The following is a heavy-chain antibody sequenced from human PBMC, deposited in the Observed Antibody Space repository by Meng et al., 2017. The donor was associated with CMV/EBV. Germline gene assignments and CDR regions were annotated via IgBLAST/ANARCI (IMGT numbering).Heavy chain of an antibody. D-gene: IGHD2-2*02. Sequence: GESLKISCAASGFTFDDYGMSWVRQAPGKGLEWVSGINWNGGSTGYADSVKGRFTIYRDNAKNSLYLQMNSLRAEDTALYHCARDQSCSSTSCYTAYYYGMDVWGQGTTVTVSS. CDR1: GFTFDDYG. J-gene: IGHJ6*02. V-gene: IGHV3-20*01. CDR2: INWNGGST. CDR3: ARDQSCSSTSCYTAYYYGMDV.